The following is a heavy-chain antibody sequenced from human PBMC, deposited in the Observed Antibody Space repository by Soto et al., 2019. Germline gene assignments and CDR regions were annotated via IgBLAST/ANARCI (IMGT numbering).Heavy chain of an antibody. D-gene: IGHD1-26*01. V-gene: IGHV2-5*01. Sequence: QITLKESGPTPVKPTQTLTLTCTFSGFSLSSSGVGVGWIRQPPGKALEWLALIYWTDDKRYSPSPKSRLTITNDTSKNQVVLTMNNMDPVDTATYFCAHWTNSGSLYYFDSWGQGTLVTVSS. CDR3: AHWTNSGSLYYFDS. CDR1: GFSLSSSGVG. CDR2: IYWTDDK. J-gene: IGHJ4*02.